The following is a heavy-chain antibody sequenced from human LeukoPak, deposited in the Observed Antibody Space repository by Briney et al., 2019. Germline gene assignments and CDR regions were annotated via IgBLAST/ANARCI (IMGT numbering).Heavy chain of an antibody. Sequence: ASVKVSCKASGGTFSSYAISWVRQAPGQGLEWMGGIIPIFGTANYAQKFQGRVTITTDESTSTAYMELSSLRSEDTAVYYCARVREYYDSSGYYWGYNWFDPWGQGTLVTVSS. D-gene: IGHD3-22*01. CDR3: ARVREYYDSSGYYWGYNWFDP. V-gene: IGHV1-69*05. CDR1: GGTFSSYA. CDR2: IIPIFGTA. J-gene: IGHJ5*02.